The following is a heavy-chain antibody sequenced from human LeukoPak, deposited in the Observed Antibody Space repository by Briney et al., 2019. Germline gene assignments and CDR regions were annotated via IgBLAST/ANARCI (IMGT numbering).Heavy chain of an antibody. J-gene: IGHJ4*02. CDR1: GGSISSSSYY. CDR2: IYYSGST. V-gene: IGHV4-39*01. CDR3: ARLGALPGLPDY. D-gene: IGHD3-16*01. Sequence: SETLSFTCTVSGGSISSSSYYWGWIRQPPGKGLEWIGSIYYSGSTYYNPSLKSRVTISVDTSKNQFSLKLSSVTAADTAVYYCARLGALPGLPDYWGQGTLVTVSS.